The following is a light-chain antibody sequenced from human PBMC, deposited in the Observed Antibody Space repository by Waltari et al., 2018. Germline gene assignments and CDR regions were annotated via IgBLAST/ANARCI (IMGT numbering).Light chain of an antibody. CDR3: CSYGGSNTPKV. CDR1: SSDVGTYNV. J-gene: IGLJ3*02. CDR2: EDT. V-gene: IGLV2-23*01. Sequence: QSALTQPASLSGSPGQSITMSCTGTSSDVGTYNVVSWYQQHPGKAPKLMIYEDTRRPSGVSNRFSASQSGNTASLTISGLQPEDEADYYCCSYGGSNTPKVFGGGTKLTVL.